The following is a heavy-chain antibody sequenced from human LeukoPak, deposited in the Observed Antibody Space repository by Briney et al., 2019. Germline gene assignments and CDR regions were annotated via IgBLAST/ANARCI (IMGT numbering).Heavy chain of an antibody. CDR2: IIPIFGTA. Sequence: SVKVSCKASGYTFTSYGISWVRQAPGQGLEWMGGIIPIFGTANYAQKFQGRVTITTDESTSTAYMELSSLRSEDTAVYYCARDSMGYMDVWGKGTTVTVSS. J-gene: IGHJ6*03. V-gene: IGHV1-69*05. CDR1: GYTFTSYG. CDR3: ARDSMGYMDV. D-gene: IGHD2-2*01.